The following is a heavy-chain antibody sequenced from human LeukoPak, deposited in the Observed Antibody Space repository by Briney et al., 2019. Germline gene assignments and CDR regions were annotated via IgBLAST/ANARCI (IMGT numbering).Heavy chain of an antibody. J-gene: IGHJ6*03. CDR2: INTSGST. V-gene: IGHV4-61*02. Sequence: PSETLSLTCTVSDGSIRSNNYYWSWIRQPAGKGLEWIGRINTSGSTKYNPSLKSRVTISVDTSKNQFSLKLSSVTAADTAVYYCARVLRFLEWQPVPYYYYYMDVWGKGTTVTVSS. CDR3: ARVLRFLEWQPVPYYYYYMDV. CDR1: DGSIRSNNYY. D-gene: IGHD3-3*01.